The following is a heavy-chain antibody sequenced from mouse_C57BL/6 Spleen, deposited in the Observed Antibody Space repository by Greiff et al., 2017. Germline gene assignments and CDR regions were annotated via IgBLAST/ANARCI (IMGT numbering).Heavy chain of an antibody. Sequence: VQLQQPGAELVKPGASVKLSCKASGYTFTSYWMHWVKQRPGRGLEWIGRIDPNSGGPKYNEKFKSKATLTVDKPSSTAYMQLSSLTSEDSAVYYCARAVYYDYDDAYYFDYWGQGTTRTVSS. J-gene: IGHJ2*01. CDR1: GYTFTSYW. CDR2: IDPNSGGP. CDR3: ARAVYYDYDDAYYFDY. V-gene: IGHV1-72*01. D-gene: IGHD2-4*01.